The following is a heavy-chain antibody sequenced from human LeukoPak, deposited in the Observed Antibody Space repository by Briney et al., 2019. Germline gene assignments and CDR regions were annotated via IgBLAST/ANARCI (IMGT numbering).Heavy chain of an antibody. CDR3: AKGSSGWYGLSSEYFQH. J-gene: IGHJ1*01. V-gene: IGHV3-9*01. D-gene: IGHD6-19*01. CDR1: GFTFDDYA. CDR2: ISWNSGSI. Sequence: GRSLRLSCAASGFTFDDYAMHWVRQAPGKGLEWVSGISWNSGSIGYADSVKGRFTISRDNAKNSLYLQMNSLRAEDTALYYCAKGSSGWYGLSSEYFQHWGQGTLVTVSS.